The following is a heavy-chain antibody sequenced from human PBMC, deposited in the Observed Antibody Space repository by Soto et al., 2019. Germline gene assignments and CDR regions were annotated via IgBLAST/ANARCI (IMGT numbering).Heavy chain of an antibody. CDR1: GGSISSYY. CDR3: ARSGYYYDSSGYYYVYGWFDP. Sequence: PSETLSLTCTVSGGSISSYYWSWIRQPPGKGLEWIGYIYYSGSTNYNPSLKSRVTITVDTSKNQFSLKLSSVTAADTAVYYCARSGYYYDSSGYYYVYGWFDPWGQGTLVTSPQ. D-gene: IGHD3-22*01. V-gene: IGHV4-59*01. J-gene: IGHJ5*02. CDR2: IYYSGST.